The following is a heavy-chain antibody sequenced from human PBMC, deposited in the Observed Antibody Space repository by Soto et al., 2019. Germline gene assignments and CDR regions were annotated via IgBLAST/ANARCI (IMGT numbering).Heavy chain of an antibody. CDR1: GASISSSY. CDR2: VHYSGGT. Sequence: SETLSLTCTVSGASISSSYWSWIRQSPGKGLEWIGYVHYSGGTKDNPSLNGRVSLSIDTSKNQFSLKLSSVAAADTAVYYCARGYYDSRGQSNTFDVWGQGTMVTVSS. CDR3: ARGYYDSRGQSNTFDV. V-gene: IGHV4-59*01. D-gene: IGHD3-22*01. J-gene: IGHJ3*01.